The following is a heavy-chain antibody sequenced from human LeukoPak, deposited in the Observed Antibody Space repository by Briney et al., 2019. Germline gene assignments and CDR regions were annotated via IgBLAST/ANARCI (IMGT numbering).Heavy chain of an antibody. CDR3: ARGIVVVPAAYKGYYYYYMDV. J-gene: IGHJ6*03. CDR1: GYTFTSYG. Sequence: ASVKVSCKASGYTFTSYGISWVRQAPGQGLEWMGWISAYNGNTNYAQKLQGRVTMTTDTYTSTAYMELSSLRSEDTAVYYCARGIVVVPAAYKGYYYYYMDVWGKGTTVTISS. D-gene: IGHD2-2*01. CDR2: ISAYNGNT. V-gene: IGHV1-18*01.